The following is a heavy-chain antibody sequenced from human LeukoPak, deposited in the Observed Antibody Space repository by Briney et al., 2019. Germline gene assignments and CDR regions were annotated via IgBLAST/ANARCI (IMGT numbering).Heavy chain of an antibody. D-gene: IGHD2-8*01. CDR2: ISSSSSYI. CDR1: GFTFSSYS. Sequence: GGSLRLSCAASGFTFSSYSMNWVRQAPGKGLEWVSSISSSSSYIYYADSVKGRFTISRDNAKNSLYLQMNSLRAEDMAVYYCARDEIYCTNGVCYPPNWFDPWGQGTLVTVSS. V-gene: IGHV3-21*01. CDR3: ARDEIYCTNGVCYPPNWFDP. J-gene: IGHJ5*02.